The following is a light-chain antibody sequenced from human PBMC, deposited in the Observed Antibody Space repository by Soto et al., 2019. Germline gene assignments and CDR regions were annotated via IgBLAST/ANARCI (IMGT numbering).Light chain of an antibody. CDR3: QQRSNWPIT. CDR1: QSVSSY. CDR2: DAS. V-gene: IGKV3-11*01. Sequence: EMVMTQSPATLSASPWEIATLSCTTSQSVSSYLAWYQQKPGQAPRLLIYDASNRATGIPARFSGSGSGTAFTLTISSLEPEDFAVYYCQQRSNWPITFGQGTRLEI. J-gene: IGKJ5*01.